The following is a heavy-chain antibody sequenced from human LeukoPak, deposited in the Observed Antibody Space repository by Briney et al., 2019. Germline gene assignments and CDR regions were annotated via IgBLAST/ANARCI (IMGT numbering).Heavy chain of an antibody. CDR3: ARPSMTTVTTGAFDI. V-gene: IGHV1-46*01. D-gene: IGHD4-17*01. CDR2: INPSVGSA. J-gene: IGHJ3*02. CDR1: GYTFTRYY. Sequence: ASVKVSCKASGYTFTRYYMHWVRQAPGQGLEWMGIINPSVGSANYAQKFQGRVTMTTDTSTSTAYMELRSLRSDDTAVYYCARPSMTTVTTGAFDIWGQGTMVTVSS.